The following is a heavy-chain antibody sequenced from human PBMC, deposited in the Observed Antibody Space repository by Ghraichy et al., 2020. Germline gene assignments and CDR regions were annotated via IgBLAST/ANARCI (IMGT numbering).Heavy chain of an antibody. V-gene: IGHV4-34*01. CDR3: ARQARYYYYYYMDV. J-gene: IGHJ6*03. CDR1: GGSFSGYY. Sequence: SETLSLTCAVYGGSFSGYYWSWIRQPPGKGLEWIGEINHSGSTNYNPSLKSRVTISVDTSKNQFSLKLSSVTTADTAVYYCARQARYYYYYYMDVWGKGTTVTVSS. CDR2: INHSGST.